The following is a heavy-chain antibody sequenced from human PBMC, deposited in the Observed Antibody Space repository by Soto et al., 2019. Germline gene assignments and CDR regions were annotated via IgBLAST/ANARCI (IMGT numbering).Heavy chain of an antibody. Sequence: QPGGSLRLSCAASGFTFDDYAMHWVRQAPGKGLEWVSGISWNSGSIGYADSVKGRFTISRDNAKNSLYLQMNSLRAEDTALYYCAKDLAAPGVTDVWGQGTTVTVSS. CDR1: GFTFDDYA. CDR3: AKDLAAPGVTDV. V-gene: IGHV3-9*01. CDR2: ISWNSGSI. J-gene: IGHJ6*02. D-gene: IGHD6-13*01.